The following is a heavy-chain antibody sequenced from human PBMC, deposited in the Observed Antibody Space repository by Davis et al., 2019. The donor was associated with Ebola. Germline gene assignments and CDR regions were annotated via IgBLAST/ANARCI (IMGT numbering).Heavy chain of an antibody. V-gene: IGHV3-48*02. CDR2: INSDGTYI. D-gene: IGHD6-19*01. CDR1: GFTFSAYG. Sequence: PGGSLRLSCAASGFTFSAYGMNWVRQAPGKGLEWVSHINSDGTYIYYKDSVKGRFTISRDDAKSIQYLHMNSLRDEDTAMYYCATDPDGWLDFDYWGQGTLVTVSS. CDR3: ATDPDGWLDFDY. J-gene: IGHJ4*02.